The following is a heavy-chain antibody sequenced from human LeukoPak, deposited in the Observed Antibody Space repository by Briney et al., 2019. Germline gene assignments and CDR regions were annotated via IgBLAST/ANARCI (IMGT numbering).Heavy chain of an antibody. V-gene: IGHV3-30*02. CDR2: IRYDGSNK. CDR1: GFTFSSYG. D-gene: IGHD3-22*01. CDR3: AKVDLTYYYDSSGSSYNWFDP. J-gene: IGHJ5*02. Sequence: PGGSLRLSCAASGFTFSSYGMHWVRQAPGKGLEWVAFIRYDGSNKYYADPVKGRFTISRDNSKNTLYLQMNSPRAEDTAVYYCAKVDLTYYYDSSGSSYNWFDPWGQGTLVTVSS.